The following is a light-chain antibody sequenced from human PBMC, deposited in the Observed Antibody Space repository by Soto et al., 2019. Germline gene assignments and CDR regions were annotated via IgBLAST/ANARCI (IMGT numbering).Light chain of an antibody. Sequence: EIVMTQSPATLSVSPGERATLSCRASQSVSSNLAWYQQKPGQAPRLPICGASTRATGIPARFSGSGSGTEFTLTISSLEPEDFAVYYCQQRSNWITFGQGTRLEIK. CDR1: QSVSSN. V-gene: IGKV3-15*01. CDR3: QQRSNWIT. J-gene: IGKJ5*01. CDR2: GAS.